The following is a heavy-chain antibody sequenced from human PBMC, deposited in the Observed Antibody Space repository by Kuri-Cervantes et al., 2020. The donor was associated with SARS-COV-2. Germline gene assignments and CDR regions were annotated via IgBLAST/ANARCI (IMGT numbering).Heavy chain of an antibody. CDR2: TRYDGNNQ. Sequence: GESLKISCAASGFTFKTYGMHWVRQAPGKGLEWVAFTRYDGNNQYYGDSVKGRFSISRDNSKNTLYLQMNSLRAEGTAVYYCAKSVPVWQQLPYNWFDPWGQGTLVTVSS. J-gene: IGHJ5*02. CDR1: GFTFKTYG. CDR3: AKSVPVWQQLPYNWFDP. D-gene: IGHD6-13*01. V-gene: IGHV3-30*02.